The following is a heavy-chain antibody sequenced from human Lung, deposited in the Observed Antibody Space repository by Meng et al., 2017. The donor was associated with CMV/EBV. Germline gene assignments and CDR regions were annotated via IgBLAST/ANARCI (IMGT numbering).Heavy chain of an antibody. D-gene: IGHD5-12*01. CDR1: GYTFISYG. Sequence: ASXXVSXKASGYTFISYGISWVRQAPGQGLEWMGWISAYNGRTNYAQKFQGRVTMTTDTSTNTAYTELRSLRSDDTAVYFCARGGYSDYDVRGSDYYYGMDVWXKGTTVTVSS. V-gene: IGHV1-18*01. CDR2: ISAYNGRT. J-gene: IGHJ6*04. CDR3: ARGGYSDYDVRGSDYYYGMDV.